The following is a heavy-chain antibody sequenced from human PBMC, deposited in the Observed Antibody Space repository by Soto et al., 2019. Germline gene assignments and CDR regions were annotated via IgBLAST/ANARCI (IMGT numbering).Heavy chain of an antibody. D-gene: IGHD3-22*01. CDR3: ARVYYYDSSGYYYIDY. Sequence: ASVKVSCKASGDTFTDYYMHWVRQAPGQGLEWMGIINPSGGGASYAQKFQGRVTMTTDESTSTAYMELSSLRSEDTAVYYCARVYYYDSSGYYYIDYWGQGTLVTVSS. CDR1: GDTFTDYY. V-gene: IGHV1-46*01. CDR2: INPSGGGA. J-gene: IGHJ4*02.